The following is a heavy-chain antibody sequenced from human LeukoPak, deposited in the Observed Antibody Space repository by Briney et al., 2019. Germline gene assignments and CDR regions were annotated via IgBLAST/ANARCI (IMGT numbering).Heavy chain of an antibody. J-gene: IGHJ4*02. D-gene: IGHD3-10*01. CDR2: IYSGGST. Sequence: PGGSLRLSCAASGFTFSSYAMSWVRQAPGKGLEWVSGIYSGGSTYYADSVKGRFTISRDNSKNTLYLQMNSLRAEDTAVYYCARDVGVRGVFDYWGQGTLVTVSS. V-gene: IGHV3-53*01. CDR3: ARDVGVRGVFDY. CDR1: GFTFSSYA.